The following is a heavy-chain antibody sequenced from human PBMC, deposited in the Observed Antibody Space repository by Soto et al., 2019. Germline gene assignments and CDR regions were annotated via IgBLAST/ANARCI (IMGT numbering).Heavy chain of an antibody. Sequence: QVQLVQSGAEVKKPGSSVKVSCKASGGTFSSYTISWVRQAPGQGLEWMGRIIPILGIANNAQKFQGRVTITADKSTSTAYMELSSLRSEDTAVYYCARAVSDGGFDYWGQGTLVTVSS. CDR2: IIPILGIA. V-gene: IGHV1-69*02. CDR3: ARAVSDGGFDY. CDR1: GGTFSSYT. D-gene: IGHD2-21*02. J-gene: IGHJ4*02.